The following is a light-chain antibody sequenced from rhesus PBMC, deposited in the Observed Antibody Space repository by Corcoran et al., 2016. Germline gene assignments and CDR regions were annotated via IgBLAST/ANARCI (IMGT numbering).Light chain of an antibody. CDR2: YDN. J-gene: IGLJ1*01. CDR3: QVWDGRADHHI. Sequence: SYDLTPAPSVSVSPGQTARITCGGDNIGSEVVNWYQQKPPQAPVLVIYYDNERPPGIPERLSGSRSENTATLTISGVESGDEAVYYCQVWDGRADHHIFGSGTRLTVL. V-gene: IGLV3-44*01. CDR1: NIGSEV.